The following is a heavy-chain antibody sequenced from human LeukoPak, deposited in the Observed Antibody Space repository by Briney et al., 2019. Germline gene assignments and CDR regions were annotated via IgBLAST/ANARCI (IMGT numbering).Heavy chain of an antibody. V-gene: IGHV3-20*04. CDR1: GFPFDEHA. D-gene: IGHD1-14*01. Sequence: PGGSLRLSCAASGFPFDEHAMHWVRHGPGKGLEWVSGINWNGAGPGYADSVKGRFTISRDNAKNSLYLQMNSLRAEDTAVYYCARDHDGTDYWGQGTLVTVSS. CDR2: INWNGAGP. CDR3: ARDHDGTDY. J-gene: IGHJ4*02.